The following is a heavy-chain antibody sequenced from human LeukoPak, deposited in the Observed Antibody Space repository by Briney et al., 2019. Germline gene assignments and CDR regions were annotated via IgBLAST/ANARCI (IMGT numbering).Heavy chain of an antibody. Sequence: GGSLRLSCAASGFTFSSYAMSWVRQAPGKGLEWVSAISGSGGSTYYADSVKGRFTISRDNSKNTLYLQMNSLRAEDTAVYYCASPVRYSSGWPPFDYWGQGTLVTVSS. CDR2: ISGSGGST. CDR3: ASPVRYSSGWPPFDY. V-gene: IGHV3-23*01. CDR1: GFTFSSYA. D-gene: IGHD6-19*01. J-gene: IGHJ4*02.